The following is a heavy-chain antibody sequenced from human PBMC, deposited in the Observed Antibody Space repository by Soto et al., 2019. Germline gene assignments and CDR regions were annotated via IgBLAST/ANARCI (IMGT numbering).Heavy chain of an antibody. V-gene: IGHV4-34*01. CDR1: GFTFSDFY. D-gene: IGHD5-18*01. Sequence: QVQLVESGGGLVKPGGSLRLSCAASGFTFSDFYMSWIRQAPGKGLEWIGEISRSGGTNYNPSLKSRVTISVDTSKNQFSLKLNSVTAADTAVYYCARARGYNYAGAYDYWGQGTLVTVSS. CDR3: ARARGYNYAGAYDY. J-gene: IGHJ4*02. CDR2: ISRSGGT.